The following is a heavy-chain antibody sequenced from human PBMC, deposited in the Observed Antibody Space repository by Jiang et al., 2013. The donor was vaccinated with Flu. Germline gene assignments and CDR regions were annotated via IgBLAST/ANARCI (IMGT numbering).Heavy chain of an antibody. V-gene: IGHV4-39*01. D-gene: IGHD3-10*01. CDR3: ARPSGSGSYQLDGMDV. J-gene: IGHJ6*02. Sequence: LLKPSETLSLTCTVSGGSISSSSYYWGWIRQPPGKGLEWIGSIYYSGSTYYNPSLKSRVTISVDTSKNQFSLKLSSVTAADTAVYYCARPSGSGSYQLDGMDVWGQGTTVTVSS. CDR2: IYYSGST. CDR1: GGSISSSSYY.